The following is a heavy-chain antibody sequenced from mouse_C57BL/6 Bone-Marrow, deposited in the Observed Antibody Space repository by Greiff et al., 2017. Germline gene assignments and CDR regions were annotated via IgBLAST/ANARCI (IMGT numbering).Heavy chain of an antibody. CDR2: IDPENGDT. D-gene: IGHD2-1*01. CDR3: TTSSYGNLYFDY. J-gene: IGHJ2*01. CDR1: GFNIKDDY. V-gene: IGHV14-4*01. Sequence: DVKLVESGAELVRPGASVKLSCTASGFNIKDDYMHWVKQRPEQGLEWIGWIDPENGDTEYASKFQGKATITADTSSNTAYLQLSSLTSEDTAVYYCTTSSYGNLYFDYWGQGTTLTVSS.